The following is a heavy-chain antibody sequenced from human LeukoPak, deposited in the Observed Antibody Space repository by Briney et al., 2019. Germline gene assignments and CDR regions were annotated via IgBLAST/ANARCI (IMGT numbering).Heavy chain of an antibody. CDR1: GFTFSNFG. V-gene: IGHV3-33*08. Sequence: GTSLRLSCAASGFTFSNFGFQGVRQAPGKGLAWVAVIFYDGSRKFYADSEKGRFTISRDTSKSTLYLQLNSLRAEDTSVYYCARDDSATYYNLAYWGQGTPVTVSS. D-gene: IGHD3-10*01. CDR3: ARDDSATYYNLAY. J-gene: IGHJ4*02. CDR2: IFYDGSRK.